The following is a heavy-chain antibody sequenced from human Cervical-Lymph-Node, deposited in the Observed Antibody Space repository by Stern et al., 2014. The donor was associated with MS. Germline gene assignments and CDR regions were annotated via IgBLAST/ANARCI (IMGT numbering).Heavy chain of an antibody. Sequence: QVQLVQSCSGLVKPSQTLSLTCAVSGDSISSGGYSWSWIRQPPGKGLGWIGYMYHSGRSSYNPSLKSRVTISVDRSKNQFSLRLSSVTAADTAVYYCARGLYSSSSVWAYWGQGTLVTVSS. CDR1: GDSISSGGYS. D-gene: IGHD6-6*01. J-gene: IGHJ4*02. CDR3: ARGLYSSSSVWAY. V-gene: IGHV4-30-2*01. CDR2: MYHSGRS.